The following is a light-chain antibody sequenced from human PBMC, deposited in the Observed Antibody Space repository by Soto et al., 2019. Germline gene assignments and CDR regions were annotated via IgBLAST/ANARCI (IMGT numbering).Light chain of an antibody. CDR3: QQYNSYSYT. CDR2: KAS. V-gene: IGKV1-5*03. Sequence: DLQMTQSPSTLSGSVGDRVTITCRASQTISSWLAWYQQKPGKAPKLLIYKASSLESGVPSRFSGSGSGTEFTLTISSLQPDDFATYYCQQYNSYSYTFGQGTKVDIK. CDR1: QTISSW. J-gene: IGKJ2*01.